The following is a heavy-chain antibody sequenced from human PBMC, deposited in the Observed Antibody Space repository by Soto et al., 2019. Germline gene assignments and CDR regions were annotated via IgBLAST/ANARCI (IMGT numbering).Heavy chain of an antibody. CDR1: GDSVSSSTAA. CDR3: ARFEVAGTFDF. D-gene: IGHD6-19*01. V-gene: IGHV6-1*01. CDR2: IYYRSKWFN. Sequence: SQTLSLTCAISGDSVSSSTAAWSWIRQSPSRGLEWLGRIYYRSKWFNDYAAAVRSRITINPDTSKNQFSLQLNSVTPEDTAVYYCARFEVAGTFDFWAQGTLVTVSS. J-gene: IGHJ4*02.